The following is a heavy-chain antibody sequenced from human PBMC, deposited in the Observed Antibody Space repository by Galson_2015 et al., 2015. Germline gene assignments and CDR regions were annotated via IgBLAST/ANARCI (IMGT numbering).Heavy chain of an antibody. V-gene: IGHV5-51*03. CDR1: GYSFTSYW. Sequence: QSGAEVTKPGESLKISCKGSGYSFTSYWIGWVRQMPGKGLEWMGIIYPGDSDTRYSPSFQGQVTISADKSISTAYLQWSSLKASVTAMYYCARPNYYDSSGAHYYFDYWGQGTLVTVSS. J-gene: IGHJ4*02. CDR2: IYPGDSDT. D-gene: IGHD3-22*01. CDR3: ARPNYYDSSGAHYYFDY.